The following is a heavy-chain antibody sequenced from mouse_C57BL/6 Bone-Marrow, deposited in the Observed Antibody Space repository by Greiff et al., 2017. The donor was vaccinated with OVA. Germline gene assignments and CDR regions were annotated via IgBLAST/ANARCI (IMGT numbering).Heavy chain of an antibody. J-gene: IGHJ4*01. CDR1: GYTFTSYG. V-gene: IGHV1-81*01. Sequence: QVHVKQSGAELARPGASVKLSCKASGYTFTSYGISWVKQRTGQGLEWIGEIYPRSGNTYYNEKFKGKATLTADKSSSTAYMELRSLTSEDSAVYFCARNGNYVSLYAMDYWGQGTSVTVSS. CDR3: ARNGNYVSLYAMDY. CDR2: IYPRSGNT. D-gene: IGHD2-1*01.